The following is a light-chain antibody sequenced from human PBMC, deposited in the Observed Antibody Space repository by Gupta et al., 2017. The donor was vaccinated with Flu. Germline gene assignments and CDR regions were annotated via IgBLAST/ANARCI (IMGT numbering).Light chain of an antibody. V-gene: IGKV2-24*01. CDR3: MQASHFPLS. CDR1: ESLVHTDGNTY. CDR2: KIS. J-gene: IGKJ2*01. Sequence: VTLGQPASISCRPSESLVHTDGNTYLSWYHQRPGQPPRLLIYKISNRFSGVPYRFSATGTGTYFTLRISRVEAEDVGVYFCMQASHFPLSFGQGTTLEIK.